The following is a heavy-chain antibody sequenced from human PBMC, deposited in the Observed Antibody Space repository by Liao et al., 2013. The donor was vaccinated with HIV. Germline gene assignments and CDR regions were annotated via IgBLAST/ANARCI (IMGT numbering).Heavy chain of an antibody. Sequence: QVQLQESGPGLVKPSETLSLTCTVSGGSISSYYCSWIRQPPGKGLEWIGYIYYSGSTKYNPSLKSRLTISVDTSKNQFSLKLSSVTAADTAVYYCARTPPLIRSGGSCYSVGAFDIWGQGTMVTVSS. CDR2: IYYSGST. D-gene: IGHD2-15*01. V-gene: IGHV4-59*01. CDR3: ARTPPLIRSGGSCYSVGAFDI. CDR1: GGSISSYY. J-gene: IGHJ3*02.